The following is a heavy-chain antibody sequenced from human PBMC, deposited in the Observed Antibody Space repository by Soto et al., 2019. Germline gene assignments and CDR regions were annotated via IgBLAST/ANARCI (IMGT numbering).Heavy chain of an antibody. Sequence: GGALRLFCAASGFTFSSYAMHWVRQAPGKGLEWVAVISYDGSNKYYADSVKGRFTISRDNSKNTLYLQMNSLRAEDTAVYYCASYMPSSGSYHYGMDVWGQGTTVPVSS. J-gene: IGHJ6*02. CDR1: GFTFSSYA. CDR3: ASYMPSSGSYHYGMDV. CDR2: ISYDGSNK. V-gene: IGHV3-30-3*01. D-gene: IGHD3-10*01.